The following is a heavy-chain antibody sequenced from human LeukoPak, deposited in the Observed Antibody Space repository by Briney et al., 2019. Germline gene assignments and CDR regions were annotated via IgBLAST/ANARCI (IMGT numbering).Heavy chain of an antibody. V-gene: IGHV4-34*01. J-gene: IGHJ5*02. D-gene: IGHD6-13*01. CDR1: GGSFSGYY. CDR2: INHSGST. CDR3: ARDRSSSYTRDWFDP. Sequence: KPSETLSLTCAVYGGSFSGYYWSWTRQPPGKGLEWIGEINHSGSTNYNPSLKSRVTISVDTSKNQFSLKLNSVTAADTAVYYCARDRSSSYTRDWFDPWGQGALVTVSS.